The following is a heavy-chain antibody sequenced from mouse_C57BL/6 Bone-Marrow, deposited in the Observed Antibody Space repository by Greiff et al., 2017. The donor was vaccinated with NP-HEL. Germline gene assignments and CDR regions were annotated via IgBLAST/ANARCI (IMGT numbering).Heavy chain of an antibody. J-gene: IGHJ1*03. CDR3: ARYLCRQTYFDV. D-gene: IGHD6-5*01. CDR2: IRNKANGYTT. CDR1: GFTFTDYY. Sequence: DVQLVESGGGLVQPGGSLSLSCAASGFTFTDYYMSWVRQPPGKALEWLGFIRNKANGYTTEYSASVKGRFTISRDNSQSILYLQMNALRAEDSATYYCARYLCRQTYFDVWGTGTTVTVSS. V-gene: IGHV7-3*01.